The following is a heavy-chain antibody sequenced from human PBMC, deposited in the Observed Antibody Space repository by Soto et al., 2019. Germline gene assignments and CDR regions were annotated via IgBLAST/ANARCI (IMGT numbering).Heavy chain of an antibody. V-gene: IGHV4-34*01. CDR2: INHSGTV. CDR3: ARGEDTSSPYPYGMDV. Sequence: PSETLSLTCAVYGESFSHYYWTWIRQTPGTGLEWIGEINHSGTVHYNPSLKSRVTISVDTSKNQFSLNLGSVTAADRGVYYCARGEDTSSPYPYGMDVWGQGTTVTVPS. CDR1: GESFSHYY. J-gene: IGHJ6*02. D-gene: IGHD6-6*01.